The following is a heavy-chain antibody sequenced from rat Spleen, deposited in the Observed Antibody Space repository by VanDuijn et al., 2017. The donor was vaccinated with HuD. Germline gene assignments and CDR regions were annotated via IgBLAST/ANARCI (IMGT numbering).Heavy chain of an antibody. CDR3: ARQWDY. Sequence: EVQLVESGGGLMQPGRSMKFSCAASGFNFNNYYMAWVRQAPTKGLEWVASISVGGGNTYYGDSVKGRFTISRDNAKSTLYLQMDSLRSEDTATYYCARQWDYWGQGVMVTVSS. J-gene: IGHJ2*01. CDR1: GFNFNNYY. V-gene: IGHV5-25*01. CDR2: ISVGGGNT.